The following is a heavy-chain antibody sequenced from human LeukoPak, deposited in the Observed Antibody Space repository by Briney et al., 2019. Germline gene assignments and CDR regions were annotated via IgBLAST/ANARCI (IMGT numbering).Heavy chain of an antibody. CDR1: GFTVSRNY. CDR2: LYSGGTT. CDR3: ARWHSYGWLQH. J-gene: IGHJ1*01. Sequence: TGGSLRLSCAASGFTVSRNYISWVRQAPGKGLEWVSVLYSGGTTYYADSVKGRFTISRDNSKNTVFLQMNSLRVEDTAVYYCARWHSYGWLQHWGQGTLVTVSS. V-gene: IGHV3-53*01. D-gene: IGHD5-18*01.